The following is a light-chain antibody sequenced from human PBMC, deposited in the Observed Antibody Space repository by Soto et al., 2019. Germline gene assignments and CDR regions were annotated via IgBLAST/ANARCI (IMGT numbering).Light chain of an antibody. CDR1: QSVSSNY. Sequence: EIVLTQSPGTLSLSPGERATLSCRASQSVSSNYLAWYKQKPGQAPRLLIYDASSRATGIPDRFSGSGSGKDFILTISRLEPEDFAVYYCQRYGSPPLTFGGGTKVDIK. V-gene: IGKV3-20*01. CDR2: DAS. J-gene: IGKJ4*01. CDR3: QRYGSPPLT.